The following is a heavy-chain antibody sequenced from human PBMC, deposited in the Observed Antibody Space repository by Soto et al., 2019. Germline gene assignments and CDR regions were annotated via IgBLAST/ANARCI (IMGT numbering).Heavy chain of an antibody. J-gene: IGHJ4*01. CDR1: GVSISSGGYS. V-gene: IGHV4-30-2*01. CDR2: IYHSGST. D-gene: IGHD2-15*01. Sequence: SETLPLTCAVSGVSISSGGYSWSWIRQPPGKGLEWIGYIYHSGSTYYNPSLKSRVTISVDRSKNQFSLKLSSVTAADTAVYYCARGSGGAPYYFDYWRHGTLVTVSS. CDR3: ARGSGGAPYYFDY.